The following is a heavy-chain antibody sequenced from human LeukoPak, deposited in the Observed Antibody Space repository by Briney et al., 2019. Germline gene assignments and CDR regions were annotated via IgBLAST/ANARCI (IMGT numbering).Heavy chain of an antibody. D-gene: IGHD4-23*01. V-gene: IGHV3-21*01. CDR2: ISSSSSYI. CDR3: ARDLNDYGGNQRFDY. Sequence: GGSLRLSCAASGFMFTSYSMTWVRRAPGKGLEWVSFISSSSSYIYYADSVKGRITISRDNAKKSVFLQMNSLRAEDTAVYYCARDLNDYGGNQRFDYWGQGTLVTVSS. J-gene: IGHJ4*02. CDR1: GFMFTSYS.